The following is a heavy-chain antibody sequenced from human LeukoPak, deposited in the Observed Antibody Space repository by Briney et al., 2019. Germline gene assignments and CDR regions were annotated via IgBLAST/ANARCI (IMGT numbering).Heavy chain of an antibody. CDR1: GFTFSSYA. CDR2: ISGSGGST. J-gene: IGHJ4*02. CDR3: ASGDPADFDH. Sequence: GGALRLSCAASGFTFSSYAMSWVRQAPGKGLEWVSDISGSGGSTYYADSVEGLFTISRDTSKNTLYMQMNSLRAEDTPVYCCASGDPADFDHWGQGTLVSVSS. D-gene: IGHD5-24*01. V-gene: IGHV3-23*01.